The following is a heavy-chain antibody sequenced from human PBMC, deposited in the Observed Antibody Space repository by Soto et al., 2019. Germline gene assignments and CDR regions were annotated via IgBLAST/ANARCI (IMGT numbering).Heavy chain of an antibody. J-gene: IGHJ4*02. CDR1: GFTVSSNY. Sequence: EVQLVESGGGLVQPGGSLRLSCAASGFTVSSNYMSWVRQAQGKGLEWVSVIYSGGSTYYADSVKGRFTISRDNSKNTLYLQMNSLRAEDTAVYYCAREGGSYYSRLDYWGQGTLVTVSS. V-gene: IGHV3-66*01. CDR3: AREGGSYYSRLDY. D-gene: IGHD1-26*01. CDR2: IYSGGST.